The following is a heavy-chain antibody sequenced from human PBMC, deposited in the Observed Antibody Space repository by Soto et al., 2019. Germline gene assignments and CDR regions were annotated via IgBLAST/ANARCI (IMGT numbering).Heavy chain of an antibody. CDR3: ARVPFRSYSSSWYGY. J-gene: IGHJ4*02. V-gene: IGHV1-69*12. D-gene: IGHD6-13*01. CDR2: IIPIFGTA. Sequence: QVQLVQSGAGVKKPGSSVKVSCKASGGTFSSYAISWVREAPGQGLEWMGGIIPIFGTANDAQKFQGRVTITADESTSTAYIELSSLISEDTSVYYCARVPFRSYSSSWYGYWGQGTLVTVSS. CDR1: GGTFSSYA.